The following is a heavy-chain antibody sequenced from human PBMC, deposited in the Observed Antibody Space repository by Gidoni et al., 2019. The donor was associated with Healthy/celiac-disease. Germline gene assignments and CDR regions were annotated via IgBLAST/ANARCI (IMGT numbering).Heavy chain of an antibody. D-gene: IGHD1-26*01. CDR2: ISSSSSYT. J-gene: IGHJ6*02. CDR3: ARDSSVGAFYYYYGMDV. CDR1: GFTFRDYY. Sequence: QVQLVESGGGLVKPGGALRLSCAASGFTFRDYYRCWIRQAPGKGLEWVSYISSSSSYTNYADSVKGRFTISRDNAKNSLYLQMNSLRAEDTAVYYCARDSSVGAFYYYYGMDVWGQGTTVTVSS. V-gene: IGHV3-11*05.